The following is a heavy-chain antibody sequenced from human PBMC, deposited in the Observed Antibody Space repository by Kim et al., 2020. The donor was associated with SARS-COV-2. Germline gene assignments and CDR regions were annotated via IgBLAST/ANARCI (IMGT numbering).Heavy chain of an antibody. CDR1: GGSLSGYY. CDR3: ARGIAAAGTRLNWFDP. V-gene: IGHV4-34*01. J-gene: IGHJ5*02. Sequence: SENMSLTCAVYGGSLSGYYWRWIRQPPGKGLEWIGEINHSGSTNYKPSLKSRVTISVDTSKNQFSLKLSSVTAADTAVYYCARGIAAAGTRLNWFDPWGQGTLVTVSS. D-gene: IGHD6-13*01. CDR2: INHSGST.